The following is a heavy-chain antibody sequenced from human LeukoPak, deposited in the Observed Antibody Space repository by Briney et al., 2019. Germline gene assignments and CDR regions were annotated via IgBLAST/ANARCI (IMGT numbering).Heavy chain of an antibody. CDR2: INQDGSEK. CDR1: GFTFTNYW. CDR3: ARVGLGHNFFDP. V-gene: IGHV3-7*05. J-gene: IGHJ5*02. D-gene: IGHD7-27*01. Sequence: GGSLRLSCAASGFTFTNYWMSWVRQAPGRGLEWVANINQDGSEKYYVDSVKGRFTISRDNAKNSLYLQMNSLRAADTAVYYCARVGLGHNFFDPWDQGTLVTVSS.